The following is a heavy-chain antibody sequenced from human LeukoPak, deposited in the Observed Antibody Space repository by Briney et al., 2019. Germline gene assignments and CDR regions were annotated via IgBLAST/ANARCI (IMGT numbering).Heavy chain of an antibody. CDR2: ITSTSTYI. V-gene: IGHV3-21*01. J-gene: IGHJ4*02. CDR3: VRRGPNNSGLDY. D-gene: IGHD6-19*01. Sequence: GGSLRLSCTASGFTFSSYTFNWVRQAPGKGLEWVASITSTSTYIYYADSVQGRFAVSRDNAKNSLYLQMNSLRAEDTAVFYCVRRGPNNSGLDYWGQGTLVTVSS. CDR1: GFTFSSYT.